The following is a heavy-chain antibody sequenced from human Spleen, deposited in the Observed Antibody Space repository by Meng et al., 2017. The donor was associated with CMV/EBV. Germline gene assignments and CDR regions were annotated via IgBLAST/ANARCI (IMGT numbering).Heavy chain of an antibody. V-gene: IGHV3-7*01. Sequence: GESLKISCAASGFTFSSYWMTWARQAPGKGLEWVANIKQDGSEKYHVDSVKGRFTISRDNAKKSLYLQMNSLRAEDTAVYYCARDSPPGLFDYWGQGALVTVSS. J-gene: IGHJ4*02. CDR2: IKQDGSEK. D-gene: IGHD1-14*01. CDR1: GFTFSSYW. CDR3: ARDSPPGLFDY.